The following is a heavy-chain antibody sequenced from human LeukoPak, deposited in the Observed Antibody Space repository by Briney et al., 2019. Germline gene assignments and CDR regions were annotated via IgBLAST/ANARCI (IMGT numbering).Heavy chain of an antibody. CDR3: ARVIDYGALDACDI. J-gene: IGHJ3*02. CDR1: GFSFHSYA. CDR2: ISGSAVST. V-gene: IGHV3-23*01. Sequence: GGSLRLSCVASGFSFHSYAMTWVRQAPGKGLEWVSGISGSAVSTHYADSVEGRFTISRDNSKSTLYAQMNSLRAEDTAVYFCARVIDYGALDACDIWGQGTMVTVSS. D-gene: IGHD4-17*01.